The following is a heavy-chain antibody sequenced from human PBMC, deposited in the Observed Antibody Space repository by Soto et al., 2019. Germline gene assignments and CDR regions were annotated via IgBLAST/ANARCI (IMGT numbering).Heavy chain of an antibody. D-gene: IGHD3-10*02. CDR2: IIPIFGTA. J-gene: IGHJ6*02. CDR1: GGTFSSYA. V-gene: IGHV1-69*13. Sequence: SVKVSCKASGGTFSSYAISWVRQAPGQGLEWMGGIIPIFGTANYAQKFQGRVTITADESTSTAYMELSSLRSEDTAVYYCARGVRGVHGDYYYGIDVSGQRTTVTVSS. CDR3: ARGVRGVHGDYYYGIDV.